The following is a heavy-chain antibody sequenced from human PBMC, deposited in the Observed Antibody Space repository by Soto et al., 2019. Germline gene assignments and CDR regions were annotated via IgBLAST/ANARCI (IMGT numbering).Heavy chain of an antibody. CDR1: GFSLTTNGEG. Sequence: QITLKESGPTLVTPTQTLTLTCIFSGFSLTTNGEGVGWIRQPPGRSLEWLALVYWDDAKRYTSSLKSRLTITKDPSKNQVVLTMTNMDPIDTATYYCAHRRARTSGRDDAYDIWGQGTVVTVSS. CDR3: AHRRARTSGRDDAYDI. CDR2: VYWDDAK. D-gene: IGHD3-10*01. V-gene: IGHV2-5*02. J-gene: IGHJ3*02.